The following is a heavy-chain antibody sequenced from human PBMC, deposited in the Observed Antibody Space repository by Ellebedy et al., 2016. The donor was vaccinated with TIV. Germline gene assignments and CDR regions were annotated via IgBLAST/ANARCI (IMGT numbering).Heavy chain of an antibody. CDR2: IYNVELT. Sequence: MPSETLSLTCSLSGSSITTYYWSWIRQPPGKGLEWIGYIYNVELTNYSPSLKSRTSISIDTSKKQFSLNLTSVTVADTALYFCARGVVRGVAAFDIWGRGTIVIVSS. D-gene: IGHD3-10*01. V-gene: IGHV4-59*01. CDR3: ARGVVRGVAAFDI. J-gene: IGHJ3*02. CDR1: GSSITTYY.